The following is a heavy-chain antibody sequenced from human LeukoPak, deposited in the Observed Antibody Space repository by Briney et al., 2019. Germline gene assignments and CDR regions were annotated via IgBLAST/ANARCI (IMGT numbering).Heavy chain of an antibody. CDR2: ISAYNGNT. CDR3: ARDNQAVAGTIN. Sequence: ASVKVSCKASGYSFTSNVISWVRQAPGQGLEWMGWISAYNGNTNYAQKFQGRVTITADESTSTAYMELSSLRSEDTAVYYCARDNQAVAGTINWGQGTLVTVSS. J-gene: IGHJ4*02. D-gene: IGHD6-19*01. CDR1: GYSFTSNV. V-gene: IGHV1-18*01.